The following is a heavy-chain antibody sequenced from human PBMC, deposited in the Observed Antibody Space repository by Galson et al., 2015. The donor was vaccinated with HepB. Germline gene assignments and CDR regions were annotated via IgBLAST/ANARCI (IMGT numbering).Heavy chain of an antibody. CDR1: GFTFSSWQ. J-gene: IGHJ3*02. V-gene: IGHV3-7*03. Sequence: SLRLSCAASGFTFSSWQMSWVRQAPGRGLEWVANIKPDGNEIYHVDSAKGRFTISRDNAKNSLYLQMNSLKAEETAVYYCARGVWGSKNAFEIWGQGTMVTVSS. D-gene: IGHD7-27*01. CDR3: ARGVWGSKNAFEI. CDR2: IKPDGNEI.